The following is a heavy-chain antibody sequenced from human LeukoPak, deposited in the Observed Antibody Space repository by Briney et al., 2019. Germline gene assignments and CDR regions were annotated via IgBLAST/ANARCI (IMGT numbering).Heavy chain of an antibody. Sequence: GGSLRLSCAASGFTISTYGMSWVRQAPGKGLEWVSSISGGTTYYADSVKGRFTISRDNSKNTVSLQMNSLRAEDTAVYYCAKSFYHGGNYGGKGPLAPVS. D-gene: IGHD3-16*01. CDR3: AKSFYHGGNY. J-gene: IGHJ4*02. CDR1: GFTISTYG. CDR2: ISGGTT. V-gene: IGHV3-23*01.